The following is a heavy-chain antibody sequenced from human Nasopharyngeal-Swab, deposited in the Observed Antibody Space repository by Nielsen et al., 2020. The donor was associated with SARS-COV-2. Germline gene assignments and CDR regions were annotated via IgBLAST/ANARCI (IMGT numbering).Heavy chain of an antibody. J-gene: IGHJ4*02. CDR1: GFTFSSYG. D-gene: IGHD5-18*01. CDR2: IWYDGSNK. V-gene: IGHV3-33*01. CDR3: ARGRTSGYSYGFYFDY. Sequence: GESLKISCAASGFTFSSYGMHWVRQAPGKGLEWVAVIWYDGSNKYYADSVKGRFTISRDNSKNTLYLQMNSLRAEDTAVYYCARGRTSGYSYGFYFDYWGQGTLVTVSS.